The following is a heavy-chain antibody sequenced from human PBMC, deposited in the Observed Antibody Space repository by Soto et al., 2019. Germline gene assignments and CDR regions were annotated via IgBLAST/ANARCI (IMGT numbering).Heavy chain of an antibody. CDR3: ARGEIEAAGTFDY. J-gene: IGHJ4*02. Sequence: EVQLVESGRGLVQPGGSLRLSCAASGFTFGRYWMTWVRQAPGKGLECVATIKQDGSEKHYVDSVKGRFTISRDNTKNSLYLQMNSLRAEDTAVYYCARGEIEAAGTFDYWGQGARVTVSS. D-gene: IGHD6-13*01. V-gene: IGHV3-7*04. CDR2: IKQDGSEK. CDR1: GFTFGRYW.